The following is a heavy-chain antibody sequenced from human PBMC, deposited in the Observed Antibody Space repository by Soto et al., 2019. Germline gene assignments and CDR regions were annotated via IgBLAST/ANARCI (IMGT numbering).Heavy chain of an antibody. CDR3: ARDKGYYDILDAFDI. D-gene: IGHD3-9*01. J-gene: IGHJ3*02. CDR2: ISAYHGNT. CDR1: GYTFPSYG. Sequence: QVQLVQSGAEVKQPGSSVKVSCKASGYTFPSYGIPWVRQAPGQGLEWMGWISAYHGNTNYAQKLPGRVTMTTDTSTSTAYMELRSLRSDDTAVYYCARDKGYYDILDAFDIWGQGTMVTVSS. V-gene: IGHV1-18*01.